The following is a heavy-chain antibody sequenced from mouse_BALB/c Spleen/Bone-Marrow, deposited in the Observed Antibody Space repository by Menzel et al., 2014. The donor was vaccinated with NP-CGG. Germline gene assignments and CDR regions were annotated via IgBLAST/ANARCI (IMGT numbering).Heavy chain of an antibody. J-gene: IGHJ4*01. D-gene: IGHD2-1*01. CDR1: GFSLTSYG. CDR3: ARDRGRNFYAMDY. V-gene: IGHV2-9*02. Sequence: QVQLKQSGPGLVAPSQSLSITCTVSGFSLTSYGVHWVRQPPGKGLERLGVIWAGGSTNYNSALMSRLSINRDNSKSQVFLKMNSLQTDDTAMYYCARDRGRNFYAMDYWGQGTSVTVSS. CDR2: IWAGGST.